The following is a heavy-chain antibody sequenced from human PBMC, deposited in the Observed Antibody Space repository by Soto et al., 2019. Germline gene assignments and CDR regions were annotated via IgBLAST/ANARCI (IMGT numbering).Heavy chain of an antibody. D-gene: IGHD4-17*01. CDR2: IYWAADK. Sequence: QITLKESGPTLVKPTQTLPLTCTFSGFSLSTSGVGVGWIRQPPGKALEGLALIYWAADKAYSPSLESMLTITKDTSKNQVVLTMTNMDPVDTDKYYCARRPTNLGDGDAFDIWGQGTMVTVSS. CDR1: GFSLSTSGVG. CDR3: ARRPTNLGDGDAFDI. J-gene: IGHJ3*02. V-gene: IGHV2-5*02.